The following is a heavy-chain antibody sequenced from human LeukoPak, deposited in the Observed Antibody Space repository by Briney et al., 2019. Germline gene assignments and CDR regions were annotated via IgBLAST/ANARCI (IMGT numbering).Heavy chain of an antibody. D-gene: IGHD3-3*01. Sequence: PGGSLRLSCAASGFTFSDYYMSWIRQAPGKGLEWVSYISSSGSTIYYADSVKGRFTISRDNAKNSLYLQMNSLGAEDTAVYYCAIGYDFWSGYQNIDYWGQGTLVTVSS. CDR2: ISSSGSTI. V-gene: IGHV3-11*04. CDR3: AIGYDFWSGYQNIDY. J-gene: IGHJ4*02. CDR1: GFTFSDYY.